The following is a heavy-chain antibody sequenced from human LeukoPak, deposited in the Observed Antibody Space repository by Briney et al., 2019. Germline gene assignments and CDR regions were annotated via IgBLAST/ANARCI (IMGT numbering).Heavy chain of an antibody. Sequence: SETQSLTCTVSGGSISNYYWSWIRQAPGKGLEWIGYIYTTGSTNYNPSLKSRVTISVDTSKNQFSLKLSSVTAADTAVYYCARVLYNYGPHYFDFWGQGTLVTVSS. J-gene: IGHJ4*02. CDR1: GGSISNYY. D-gene: IGHD5-18*01. V-gene: IGHV4-4*08. CDR2: IYTTGST. CDR3: ARVLYNYGPHYFDF.